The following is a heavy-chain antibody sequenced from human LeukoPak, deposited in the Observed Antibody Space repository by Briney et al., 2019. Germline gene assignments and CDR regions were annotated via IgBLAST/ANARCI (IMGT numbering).Heavy chain of an antibody. CDR2: IAGIGGST. Sequence: GGSLRLSCAASGFTFSYYAMSWVRQAPGKGLEWVSVIAGIGGSTYYADSVKGRFTTSRDNSKNTLYLQMNSLRAEDTAVYYCARKGYSSGWGVDYWGQGTLVTVSS. V-gene: IGHV3-23*01. D-gene: IGHD6-19*01. CDR3: ARKGYSSGWGVDY. CDR1: GFTFSYYA. J-gene: IGHJ4*02.